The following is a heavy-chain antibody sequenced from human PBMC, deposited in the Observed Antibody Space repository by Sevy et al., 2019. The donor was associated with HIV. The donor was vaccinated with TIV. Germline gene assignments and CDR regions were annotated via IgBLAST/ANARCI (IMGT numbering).Heavy chain of an antibody. D-gene: IGHD4-17*01. Sequence: GGSLRLSCAASGFTFSSNWMHWVRQAPGKGLVWVSRINSDGSSTNYADSVKGRFTISRDNAKNTLYLQMNSLRAEDTAVYYCARHAFGLVTTGGKKDGYFQHWGQGALVTVSS. V-gene: IGHV3-74*01. CDR2: INSDGSST. J-gene: IGHJ1*01. CDR3: ARHAFGLVTTGGKKDGYFQH. CDR1: GFTFSSNW.